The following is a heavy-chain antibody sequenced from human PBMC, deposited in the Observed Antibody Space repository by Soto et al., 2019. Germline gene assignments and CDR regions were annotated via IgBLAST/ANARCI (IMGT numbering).Heavy chain of an antibody. J-gene: IGHJ3*02. CDR2: IIPIFGTA. Sequence: GASVKVSCKASGGTFSSYAISWVRQAPGQGLEWMGGIIPIFGTANYAQKFQGRVTITADESTSTAYMELSSLRSEDTAVYYCARAYVRVAGPRAGAFESWGQGTMVTVS. CDR3: ARAYVRVAGPRAGAFES. CDR1: GGTFSSYA. V-gene: IGHV1-69*13. D-gene: IGHD3-10*02.